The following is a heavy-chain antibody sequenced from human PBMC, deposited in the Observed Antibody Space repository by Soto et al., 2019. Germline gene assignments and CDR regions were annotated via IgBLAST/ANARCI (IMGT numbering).Heavy chain of an antibody. Sequence: EVQLLESGGGLVQPGGSLRLSCAASGFTFSSYAMSWVRQAPGKGLEWVSAISGSGGSTYYADSVKGRFTISRDNSKNTLYLQMNSLRAEDTAVFYCAKWPIVLTGYYQNWGQGTLVTVSS. D-gene: IGHD3-9*01. CDR1: GFTFSSYA. CDR2: ISGSGGST. V-gene: IGHV3-23*01. CDR3: AKWPIVLTGYYQN. J-gene: IGHJ4*02.